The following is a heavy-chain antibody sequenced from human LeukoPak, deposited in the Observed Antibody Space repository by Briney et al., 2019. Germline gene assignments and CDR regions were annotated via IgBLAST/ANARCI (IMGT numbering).Heavy chain of an antibody. CDR2: ISAYNGHT. CDR1: GNTFTNNG. Sequence: ASVKVSCKASGNTFTNNGISWVRQAPGQGLEWMGWISAYNGHTNYAQKFQGRVTMTTDTSTSSAYMELRSLRSDDTAVYYCARATYGSGSYYAFDIWGQGTMVTVSS. CDR3: ARATYGSGSYYAFDI. V-gene: IGHV1-18*01. D-gene: IGHD3-10*01. J-gene: IGHJ3*02.